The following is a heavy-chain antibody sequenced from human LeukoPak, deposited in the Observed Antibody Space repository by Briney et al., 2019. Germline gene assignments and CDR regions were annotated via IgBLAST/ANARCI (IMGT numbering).Heavy chain of an antibody. CDR3: ARRRIVAGTDAFDI. CDR2: ISGYNGNT. Sequence: GASVKVSCKASGYTFTNYGISWVRQAPGQGLEWMGWISGYNGNTNYAQELQGRVSMTTDTSTNTAYMELRSLSSDDTAVYYCARRRIVAGTDAFDIWGQGTMVTVSS. V-gene: IGHV1-18*01. J-gene: IGHJ3*02. CDR1: GYTFTNYG. D-gene: IGHD6-19*01.